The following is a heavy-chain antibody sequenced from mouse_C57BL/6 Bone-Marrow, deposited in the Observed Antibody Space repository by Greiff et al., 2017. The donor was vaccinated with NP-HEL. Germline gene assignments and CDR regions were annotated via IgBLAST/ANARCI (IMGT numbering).Heavy chain of an antibody. CDR1: GFTFSSYA. J-gene: IGHJ4*01. CDR2: ISSGGDYI. D-gene: IGHD2-3*01. V-gene: IGHV5-9-1*02. Sequence: EVKLMESGEGLVKPGGSLKLSCAASGFTFSSYAMSWVRQTPEKRLEWVAYISSGGDYIYYADTVKGRFTISRDNARNTLYLQMSSLKSEDTAMYYCTRDFDGYYPYYYAMDYWGQGTSVTVSS. CDR3: TRDFDGYYPYYYAMDY.